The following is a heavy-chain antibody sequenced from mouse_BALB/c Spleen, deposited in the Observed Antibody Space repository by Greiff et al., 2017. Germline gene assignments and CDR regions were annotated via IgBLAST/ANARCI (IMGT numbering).Heavy chain of an antibody. Sequence: EVQGVESGPGLVKPSQTVSLTCTVTGFSITTGNYSWSWIRQFPGNKLEWIGYIYYSGTITYHPSLPSRTTITRDTSKNPFVLDKNSLTAEDTATYYCARDGRYWYFDVWGAGTTVTVSA. V-gene: IGHV3-5*02. CDR1: GFSITTGNYS. CDR2: IYYSGTI. J-gene: IGHJ1*01. CDR3: ARDGRYWYFDV.